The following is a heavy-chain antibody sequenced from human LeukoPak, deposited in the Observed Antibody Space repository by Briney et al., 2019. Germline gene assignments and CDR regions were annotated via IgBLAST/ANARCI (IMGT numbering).Heavy chain of an antibody. J-gene: IGHJ6*02. Sequence: GGSLRLSCAASGFTFSSYAMSWVRQAPRKGLEWVSVISGSGGRTYYADSVKGRFTISRDNSKNTLYVQTNSLRAEDTAVYYCARRYNSGMDVWGQGTTVTVSS. CDR2: ISGSGGRT. CDR1: GFTFSSYA. V-gene: IGHV3-23*01. CDR3: ARRYNSGMDV. D-gene: IGHD1-20*01.